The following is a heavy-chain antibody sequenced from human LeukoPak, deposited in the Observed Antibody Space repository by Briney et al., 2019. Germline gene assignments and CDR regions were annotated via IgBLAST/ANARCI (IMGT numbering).Heavy chain of an antibody. CDR2: INPSGGST. CDR3: ARDDSYCSSTSCYIPP. V-gene: IGHV1-46*01. Sequence: ASVKVSCKASGYTFTSYGISWVRQAPGQGLEWMGIINPSGGSTSYAQKFQGRVTMIRNTSTSTVYMELSSLRSEDTAVYYCARDDSYCSSTSCYIPPWGQGTLVTVSS. D-gene: IGHD2-2*02. J-gene: IGHJ5*02. CDR1: GYTFTSYG.